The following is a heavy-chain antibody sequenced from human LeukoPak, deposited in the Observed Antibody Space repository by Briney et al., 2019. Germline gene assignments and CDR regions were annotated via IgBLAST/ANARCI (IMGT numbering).Heavy chain of an antibody. V-gene: IGHV3-30-3*01. CDR2: ISYDGSNK. Sequence: GRSLRLSCAASGFTFSSYAMHWVRQAPGKGLEWVAVISYDGSNKYYADSVKGRFTISRDNSKNTLYLQMNSLRAEDTAVYYCARVASYGGNPRPIDYWGQGTLVTVSS. CDR1: GFTFSSYA. CDR3: ARVASYGGNPRPIDY. D-gene: IGHD4-23*01. J-gene: IGHJ4*02.